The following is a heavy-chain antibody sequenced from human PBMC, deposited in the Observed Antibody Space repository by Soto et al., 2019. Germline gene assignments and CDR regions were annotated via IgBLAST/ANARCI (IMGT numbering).Heavy chain of an antibody. CDR1: GGSISNGGYY. CDR3: ARVRGSGSYAAYYFDS. CDR2: IHYSGST. J-gene: IGHJ4*01. V-gene: IGHV4-31*03. D-gene: IGHD3-10*01. Sequence: PSETLSLTCTVSGGSISNGGYYWNSVRQHPXKGLEWIGYIHYSGSTWYNPSLESRVTISVDTSKDQFSLKLRSVTAADTAVYYCARVRGSGSYAAYYFDSWGQGTLVTVSS.